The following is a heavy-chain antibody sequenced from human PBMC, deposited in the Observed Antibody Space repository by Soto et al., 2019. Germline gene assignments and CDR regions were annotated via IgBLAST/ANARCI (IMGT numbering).Heavy chain of an antibody. CDR1: GGSISSGDYY. Sequence: SETLSLTCTVSGGSISSGDYYWSWIRQPPGKGLEWIGYIYYSGSTYYNPSLKSRVTISVDTSKNQFSLNLNSVTAADTAVYYCARVLSGFKDHHFDYWGQGILVTVSS. V-gene: IGHV4-30-4*02. J-gene: IGHJ4*02. D-gene: IGHD3-3*01. CDR2: IYYSGST. CDR3: ARVLSGFKDHHFDY.